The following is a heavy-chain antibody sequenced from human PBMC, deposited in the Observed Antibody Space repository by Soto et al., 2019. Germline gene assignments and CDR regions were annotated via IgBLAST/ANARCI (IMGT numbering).Heavy chain of an antibody. CDR3: ARDTCSGGSCYSEDWFDP. CDR1: GFTFSSYW. Sequence: EVQLVESGGGLVQPGGSLRLSCAASGFTFSSYWMHWVRQAPGKGLVWVSRINSDGSSTSYADSVKGRFTISRDNAKNTLYLQMNSLRAEDTAVYYCARDTCSGGSCYSEDWFDPWGQGTLVIVSS. V-gene: IGHV3-74*01. D-gene: IGHD2-15*01. CDR2: INSDGSST. J-gene: IGHJ5*02.